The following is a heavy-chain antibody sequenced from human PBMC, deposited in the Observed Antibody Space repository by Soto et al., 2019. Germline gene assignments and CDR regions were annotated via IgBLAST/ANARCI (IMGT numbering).Heavy chain of an antibody. CDR3: ARVVVTTAFDY. Sequence: EVQLVESGGGLVQPGGSLRLSCAASGFTFSTYWMHWVHQVPGKGLVWVSRINSDGSSTSYADSVKGRFTISRDNAKNTLYLQMNSLRAEDTAVYYCARVVVTTAFDYWGQGTLVTVSS. CDR2: INSDGSST. D-gene: IGHD1-26*01. CDR1: GFTFSTYW. J-gene: IGHJ4*02. V-gene: IGHV3-74*01.